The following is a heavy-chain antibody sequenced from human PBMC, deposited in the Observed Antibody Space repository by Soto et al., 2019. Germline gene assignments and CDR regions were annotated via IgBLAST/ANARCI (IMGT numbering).Heavy chain of an antibody. CDR1: GYTLTELS. Sequence: ASVKVSCKVSGYTLTELSMHWVRQAPGKGLEWVGGFDPEDGETIYAQKFQGRVTMTEDTSTDTAYMELSSLRSEDTAVYYCATDRIPKGDSSGYYERSYYYYGMDVWGQGTTVTVSS. CDR3: ATDRIPKGDSSGYYERSYYYYGMDV. V-gene: IGHV1-24*01. CDR2: FDPEDGET. D-gene: IGHD3-22*01. J-gene: IGHJ6*02.